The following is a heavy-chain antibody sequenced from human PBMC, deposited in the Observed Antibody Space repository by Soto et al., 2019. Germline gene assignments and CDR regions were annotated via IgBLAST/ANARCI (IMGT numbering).Heavy chain of an antibody. Sequence: SVNVSCMASGSTFSSYAIIWVRQAPGQGREWMGRFIPIFGTANYAQKFQGRPTMTADKSTSTAYMELSSLRSDDTGVCYCESGRSVETAMVGYFDYWGQGALGPVSP. V-gene: IGHV1-69*06. D-gene: IGHD5-18*01. J-gene: IGHJ4*02. CDR2: FIPIFGTA. CDR1: GSTFSSYA. CDR3: ESGRSVETAMVGYFDY.